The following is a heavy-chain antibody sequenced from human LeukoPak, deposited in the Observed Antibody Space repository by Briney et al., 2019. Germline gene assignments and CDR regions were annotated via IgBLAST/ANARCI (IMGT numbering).Heavy chain of an antibody. J-gene: IGHJ4*02. D-gene: IGHD5-12*01. V-gene: IGHV4-39*01. CDR3: ARHGGYNSACYYFDD. CDR2: VDYSGST. CDR1: GGSVSSSSNN. Sequence: PSETLSLTCIVSGGSVSSSSNNWGWIRQPPGKGLEWIGSVDYSGSTYYNPSLKSQVTISVDTSKNQFSLELPSVTAARTAVHYCARHGGYNSACYYFDDWGQGTLVPVSS.